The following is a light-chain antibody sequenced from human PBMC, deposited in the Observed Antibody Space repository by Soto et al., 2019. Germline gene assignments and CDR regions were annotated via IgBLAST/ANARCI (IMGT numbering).Light chain of an antibody. J-gene: IGKJ2*01. CDR2: GAY. CDR1: QSISTY. V-gene: IGKV1-39*01. CDR3: QQSYITPYT. Sequence: DIQMTQSPSSLSASVGDRVTITYRARQSISTYLNWYQKKPGEPPKLLIFGAYSLQGGVPSRFSGRRYGTDFTLTIRSLQPEAVATYYCQQSYITPYTFGQGTKLEIK.